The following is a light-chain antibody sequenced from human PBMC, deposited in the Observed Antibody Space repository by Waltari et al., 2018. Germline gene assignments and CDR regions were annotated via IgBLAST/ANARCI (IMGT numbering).Light chain of an antibody. CDR2: LNSDGSH. CDR1: SGPRSYA. Sequence: QLVLTQSPSASASLGASVKLTCTLSSGPRSYAIAWHQQQPEKGPRYLMKLNSDGSHKKGDGIPDRFSGSSSGTERFLTISSLQSEDEGDYYCQTWGTGFQVFGTGTKVTVL. V-gene: IGLV4-69*01. J-gene: IGLJ1*01. CDR3: QTWGTGFQV.